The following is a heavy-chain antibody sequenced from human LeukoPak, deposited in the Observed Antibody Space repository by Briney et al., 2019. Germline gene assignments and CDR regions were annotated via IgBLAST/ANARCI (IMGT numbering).Heavy chain of an antibody. Sequence: ASVKVSCKSSGYTFTSYAMNWVRQAPGQGLEWMGWINPNSGGTNYAQKFQGRVTMTRDTSISTAYMELSRLRSDDTAVYYCARVRRDADAYSGYGPQKRGWFDPWGQGTLVTVSS. CDR1: GYTFTSYA. CDR2: INPNSGGT. V-gene: IGHV1-2*02. CDR3: ARVRRDADAYSGYGPQKRGWFDP. J-gene: IGHJ5*02. D-gene: IGHD5-12*01.